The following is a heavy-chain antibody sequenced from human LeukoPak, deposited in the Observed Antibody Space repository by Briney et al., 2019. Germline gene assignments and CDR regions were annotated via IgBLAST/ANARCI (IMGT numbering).Heavy chain of an antibody. J-gene: IGHJ3*02. D-gene: IGHD1-26*01. CDR1: GCTFSSYS. Sequence: SGGSLRLSCAASGCTFSSYSMNWVRQAPGKGLEWVSSISSISSYIYYADSVKGRFTVSRDNAKNSLYLQMDSLRAEDTAVYYCARDPSGTYYPRVSGALDIWGQGTMVTVSS. V-gene: IGHV3-21*01. CDR3: ARDPSGTYYPRVSGALDI. CDR2: ISSISSYI.